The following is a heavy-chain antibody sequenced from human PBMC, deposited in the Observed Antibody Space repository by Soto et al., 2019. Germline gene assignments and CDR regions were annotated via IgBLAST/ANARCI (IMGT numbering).Heavy chain of an antibody. V-gene: IGHV4-39*01. Sequence: SETLSLTCTVSGGSISSSSYYWGWIRQPPGKGLEWIGSIYYSGSTYYNPSLKSRVTISVDTSKNQFSLKLSSVTAADTAVYYCARHRLLSVTIDYWGQGTLVTVSS. J-gene: IGHJ4*02. CDR2: IYYSGST. CDR3: ARHRLLSVTIDY. CDR1: GGSISSSSYY. D-gene: IGHD4-4*01.